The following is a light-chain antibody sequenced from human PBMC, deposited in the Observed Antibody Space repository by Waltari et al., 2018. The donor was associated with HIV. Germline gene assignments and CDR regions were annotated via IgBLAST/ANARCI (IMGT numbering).Light chain of an antibody. J-gene: IGLJ3*02. V-gene: IGLV1-51*01. Sequence: QSVLTQPPSLSAAPGQKVTISCSGSDSNIGNHFLSCYHQLPAAAPKLLIYDNDSRPSGISDRFSGSKSGTSATLGITGLQAGDEADYYCATWDNNLYVGQVFGGGTKLTVL. CDR3: ATWDNNLYVGQV. CDR1: DSNIGNHF. CDR2: DND.